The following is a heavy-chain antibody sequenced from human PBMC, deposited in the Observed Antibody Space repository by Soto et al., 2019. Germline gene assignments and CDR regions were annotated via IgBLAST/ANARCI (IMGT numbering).Heavy chain of an antibody. V-gene: IGHV3-30-3*01. CDR2: ISYDGSNK. CDR3: AREAHNEWLLPSYGMDV. Sequence: GGSMRLSCAASGFTFSSYAMHWVRQAPGKGLEWVAVISYDGSNKYYADSVKGRFTISRDNSKNTLYLQMNSLRAEDTAVYYCAREAHNEWLLPSYGMDVWGQGTTVTVSS. CDR1: GFTFSSYA. J-gene: IGHJ6*02. D-gene: IGHD3-22*01.